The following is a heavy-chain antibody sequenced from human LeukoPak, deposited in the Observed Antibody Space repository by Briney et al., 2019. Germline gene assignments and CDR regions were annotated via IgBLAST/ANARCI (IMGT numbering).Heavy chain of an antibody. J-gene: IGHJ6*02. Sequence: GGSLRLSCAASRLSISFYWMRWVRQVRGRGLEWVANINQEGTEKNYVDSVKGRFTISRDNAKNSVYLQMNSLRDEDTAVYYCARDPEGDDYDMDVWGQGTTVTVSS. V-gene: IGHV3-7*04. CDR1: RLSISFYW. CDR3: ARDPEGDDYDMDV. D-gene: IGHD3-16*01. CDR2: INQEGTEK.